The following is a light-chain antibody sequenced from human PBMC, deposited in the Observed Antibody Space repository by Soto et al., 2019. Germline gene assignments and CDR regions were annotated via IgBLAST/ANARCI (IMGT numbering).Light chain of an antibody. CDR2: MIS. CDR3: MQATQPYT. V-gene: IGKV2-24*01. Sequence: EIVMTQTPLSSPVTLGQPASISCRSSQSLVHSDGNTYLSWLHRRPGQPPGLLIYMISNRFSGVPDRFSGGGAGTDFTLKISRVEAEDVGVYYCMQATQPYTFGQGTKLEIK. CDR1: QSLVHSDGNTY. J-gene: IGKJ2*01.